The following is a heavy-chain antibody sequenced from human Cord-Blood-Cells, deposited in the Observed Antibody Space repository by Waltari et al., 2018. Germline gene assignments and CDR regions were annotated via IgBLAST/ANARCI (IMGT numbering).Heavy chain of an antibody. V-gene: IGHV5-51*01. CDR3: ARAHNYYDSSGYSWDAFDI. Sequence: EVQLVQSVAEVKKPGESLKISCKGSGYSFTSYWSGWVRTLPWKGLEWMGIIYPGDSDTRYSPSFQGQVTISADNSISTAYLQWSSLKASDTAMYYCARAHNYYDSSGYSWDAFDIWGQGTMVTVSS. J-gene: IGHJ3*02. CDR2: IYPGDSDT. CDR1: GYSFTSYW. D-gene: IGHD3-22*01.